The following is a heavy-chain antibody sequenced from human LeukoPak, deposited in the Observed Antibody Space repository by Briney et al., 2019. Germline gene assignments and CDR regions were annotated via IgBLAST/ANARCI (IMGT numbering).Heavy chain of an antibody. CDR2: IYYSESA. V-gene: IGHV4-31*03. CDR1: GGSISSGGYY. D-gene: IGHD3-9*01. Sequence: SQTLSLTCTVSGGSISSGGYYWGWIRQHPGQGLEWIGYIYYSESAYYNPSLKSRTTISVDTSKNQFSLKLNSVTAADTAVYYCARDHPDAGFAFEIWGQGTMVTVSS. J-gene: IGHJ3*02. CDR3: ARDHPDAGFAFEI.